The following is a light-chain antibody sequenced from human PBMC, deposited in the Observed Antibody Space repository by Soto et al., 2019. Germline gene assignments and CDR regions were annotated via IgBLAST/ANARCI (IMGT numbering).Light chain of an antibody. V-gene: IGKV3-11*01. CDR2: DAS. Sequence: EIVLTHSPATLALSPCEGATLSCRASQSVSSYLAWYQQKPGQAPRLLIYDASNRATGIPARFSGSGSGTDFTLTISSLEPEDFAVYYCQQRSNWPWTFGQGTKVDIK. J-gene: IGKJ1*01. CDR3: QQRSNWPWT. CDR1: QSVSSY.